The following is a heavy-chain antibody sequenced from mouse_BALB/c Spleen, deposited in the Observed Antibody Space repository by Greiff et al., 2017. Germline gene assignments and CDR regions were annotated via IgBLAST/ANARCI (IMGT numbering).Heavy chain of an antibody. J-gene: IGHJ4*01. CDR3: ARRIYYDIMDY. CDR1: GYTFSSYW. D-gene: IGHD2-4*01. V-gene: IGHV1-9*01. Sequence: QVQLKQSGAELMKPGASVKISCKASGYTFSSYWIEWVKQRPGHGLEWIGEILPGSGSTNYNEKFKGKATFTADTSSNTAYMQLSSLTSEDSAVYYCARRIYYDIMDYWGQGTSVTVSS. CDR2: ILPGSGST.